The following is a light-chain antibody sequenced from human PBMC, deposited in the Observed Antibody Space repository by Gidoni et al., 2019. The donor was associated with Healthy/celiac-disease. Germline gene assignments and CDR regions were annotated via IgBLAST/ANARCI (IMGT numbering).Light chain of an antibody. CDR3: QQYGSSYT. Sequence: DIVLTQSPGTLSLSPGERATLSCRASQSVSSSYLTWYQQKPGQAPRLLIYGASSRATGIPDRFSGSVSGTDFTRTISRLEPEDFAVYYCQQYGSSYTFGQGTKLEIK. V-gene: IGKV3-20*01. CDR1: QSVSSSY. CDR2: GAS. J-gene: IGKJ2*01.